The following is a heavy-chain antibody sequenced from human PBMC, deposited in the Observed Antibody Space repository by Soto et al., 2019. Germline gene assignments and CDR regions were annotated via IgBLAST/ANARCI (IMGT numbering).Heavy chain of an antibody. CDR3: ARGGEGFGELLSGDWFDP. Sequence: SGTLSLTCTVSGGSLNIGGSFWSWVRQHPGKGLEWIGYIYYSGSTYYNPSLKSRVTISVDTSKNQFSLKLSSVTAADTAVYYCARGGEGFGELLSGDWFDPWGQGTLVTVSS. V-gene: IGHV4-31*03. CDR2: IYYSGST. J-gene: IGHJ5*02. CDR1: GGSLNIGGSF. D-gene: IGHD3-10*01.